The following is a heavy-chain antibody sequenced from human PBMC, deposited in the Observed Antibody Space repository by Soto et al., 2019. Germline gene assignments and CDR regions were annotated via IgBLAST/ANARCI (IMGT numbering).Heavy chain of an antibody. D-gene: IGHD1-26*01. V-gene: IGHV1-46*01. Sequence: QLVQSGAEVKKPGASVKFSCKASGYTFTNQYMHWVRQAPGQGLEWMGMFKPSDGSTNYAQKFQGRLTMTRDTSTNTLSIDLSSLRSDDTTVYYSAIREPDYWGQGTLVTVSA. CDR2: FKPSDGST. CDR3: AIREPDY. J-gene: IGHJ4*02. CDR1: GYTFTNQY.